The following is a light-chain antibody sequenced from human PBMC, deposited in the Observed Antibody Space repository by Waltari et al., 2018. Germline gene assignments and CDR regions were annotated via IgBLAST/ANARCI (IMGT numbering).Light chain of an antibody. Sequence: IMLTQSPGTLSLSPGERATLSCRASQSISRYLAWYQQKPGQAPRLLIYDASTRATGIPDRFSGSGSGTDSSLTISRLEPEDFAVYYCQKYGSLPATFGQGTKVEIK. CDR3: QKYGSLPAT. CDR2: DAS. J-gene: IGKJ1*01. CDR1: QSISRY. V-gene: IGKV3-20*01.